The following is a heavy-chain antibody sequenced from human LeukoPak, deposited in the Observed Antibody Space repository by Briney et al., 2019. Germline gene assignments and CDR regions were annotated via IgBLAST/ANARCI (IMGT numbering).Heavy chain of an antibody. J-gene: IGHJ4*02. D-gene: IGHD6-13*01. CDR3: ARYGGTGYSSSWYYFDF. CDR2: IYDSGST. CDR1: GGSIRSSYYY. V-gene: IGHV4-39*07. Sequence: SETLSLTCTVSGGSIRSSYYYWGWIRQPPGKGLEWIGSIYDSGSTYYNPSLKSRVTISIDTSKNQFSLKLSSVTAADTAVYYCARYGGTGYSSSWYYFDFWGQGTLVTVSS.